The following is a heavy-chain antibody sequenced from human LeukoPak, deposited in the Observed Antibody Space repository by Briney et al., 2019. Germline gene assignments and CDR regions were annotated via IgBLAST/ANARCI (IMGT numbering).Heavy chain of an antibody. D-gene: IGHD2-15*01. J-gene: IGHJ4*02. CDR2: ISSSSSYI. CDR3: AWAPVRYCSGGSCYYWDY. V-gene: IGHV3-21*01. Sequence: GGSLRLSCAASGFTFSSYSMNWVRQAPGKGLEWVSSISSSSSYIYYADSVKGRFTISRDNAKNSLYLQMNSLRAEDTAVYYCAWAPVRYCSGGSCYYWDYWGQGTLVTVSS. CDR1: GFTFSSYS.